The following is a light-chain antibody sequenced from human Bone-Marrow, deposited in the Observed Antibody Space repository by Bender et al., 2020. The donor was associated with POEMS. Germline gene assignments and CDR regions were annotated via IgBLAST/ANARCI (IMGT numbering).Light chain of an antibody. Sequence: QSALTQPPPASGSPGQSVTISCTGTSSDVGGYNYVSWYQQHPGKAPKLMIYEVNKRPSGVPDRFSGSKSGNTASLTISGLQTEDEADYYRSSYASTSTLAFGGGTKLTVL. V-gene: IGLV2-8*01. CDR1: SSDVGGYNY. CDR2: EVN. J-gene: IGLJ2*01. CDR3: SSYASTSTLA.